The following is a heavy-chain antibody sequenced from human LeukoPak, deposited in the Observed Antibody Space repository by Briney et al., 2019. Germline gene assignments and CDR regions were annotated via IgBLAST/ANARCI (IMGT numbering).Heavy chain of an antibody. CDR2: INSDGSST. CDR3: ARGHIVVVTAPDY. CDR1: GFTFSSYW. V-gene: IGHV3-74*01. J-gene: IGHJ4*02. D-gene: IGHD2-21*02. Sequence: GGSKRLSCAASGFTFSSYWMHWLRQAPGKGLVWVSRINSDGSSTNYADSVKGRFTISRDNAKNTLYLQMNSLRAEDTAVYYCARGHIVVVTAPDYWGQGTLVTVSS.